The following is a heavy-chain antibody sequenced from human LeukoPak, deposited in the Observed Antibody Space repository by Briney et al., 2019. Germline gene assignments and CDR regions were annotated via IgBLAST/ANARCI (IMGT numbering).Heavy chain of an antibody. D-gene: IGHD3-22*01. Sequence: SGTLSLTCAVSGGSISSSNWWSWVRQPPGKGLEWIGEIYHSGSTNYNPSLKSRVTISVDTSKNQFSLKLSSVTAADTAVYYCARGQRDSSGYYYNFDYWGQGTLVTVSS. CDR1: GGSISSSNW. V-gene: IGHV4-4*02. CDR2: IYHSGST. CDR3: ARGQRDSSGYYYNFDY. J-gene: IGHJ4*02.